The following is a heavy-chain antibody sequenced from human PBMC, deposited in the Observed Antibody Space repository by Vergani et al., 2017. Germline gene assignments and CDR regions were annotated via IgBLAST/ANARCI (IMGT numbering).Heavy chain of an antibody. CDR2: ISWNSGSK. CDR3: AKENVLLWFGELLRRNGMDV. J-gene: IGHJ6*02. CDR1: GFTFDDYA. Sequence: EVQLVESGGGLVQPGRSLRLSCAASGFTFDDYAMHWVRQAPGKGLECVSGISWNSGSKGYADSVKGRFTISRDNAKNSLYLQMNSLRAEDTALYYCAKENVLLWFGELLRRNGMDVWGQGTTVTVSS. D-gene: IGHD3-10*01. V-gene: IGHV3-9*01.